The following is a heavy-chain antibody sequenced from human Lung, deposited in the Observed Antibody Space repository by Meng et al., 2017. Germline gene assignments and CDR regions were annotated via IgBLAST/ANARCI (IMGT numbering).Heavy chain of an antibody. Sequence: VQLQESGPGLVKPSGTLPLTCAVSGGSITSSTWWSWVRQTPGKGLEWFGEIFHSGSTNYNPPLESRVTISVDKSKNQFSLKVYSVTAADTATYYCARFDISSSGRGDYWGQGILVTVSS. D-gene: IGHD1-26*01. CDR2: IFHSGST. V-gene: IGHV4-4*02. J-gene: IGHJ4*02. CDR3: ARFDISSSGRGDY. CDR1: GGSITSSTW.